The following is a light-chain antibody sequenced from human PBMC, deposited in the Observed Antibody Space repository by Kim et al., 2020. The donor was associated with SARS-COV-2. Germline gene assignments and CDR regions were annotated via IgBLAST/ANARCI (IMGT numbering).Light chain of an antibody. CDR2: FDS. V-gene: IGLV3-21*04. CDR3: QVWDRDRNQGV. CDR1: NVVGRS. Sequence: PGQTARISWGRENVVGRSVHGYRRQPGQAPVVVMSFDSVRPSGFPERISGRNSGDTATLTISRVEVGDEAEYYCQVWDRDRNQGVFGGGTQLTVL. J-gene: IGLJ3*02.